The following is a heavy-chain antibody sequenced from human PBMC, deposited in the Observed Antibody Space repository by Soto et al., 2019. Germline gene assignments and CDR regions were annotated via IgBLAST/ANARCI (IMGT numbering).Heavy chain of an antibody. CDR3: AKDRYYYSRIIDS. D-gene: IGHD2-2*01. Sequence: GSLRLSCAASGFTFNTYAMSWVRQAPGQGLEWVASLSGSGGFTEHADSVKGRFTISRDNSKNTLFLQMNRLRVKDTAVYYCAKDRYYYSRIIDSWGQGTLVTSPQ. CDR1: GFTFNTYA. V-gene: IGHV3-23*01. J-gene: IGHJ4*02. CDR2: LSGSGGFT.